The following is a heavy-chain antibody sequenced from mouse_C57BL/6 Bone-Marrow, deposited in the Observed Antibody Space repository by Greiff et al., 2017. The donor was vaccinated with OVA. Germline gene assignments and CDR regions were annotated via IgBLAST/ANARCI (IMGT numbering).Heavy chain of an antibody. D-gene: IGHD2-3*01. CDR2: IYPRDGST. CDR3: ARMAHDGYYDYYAMDY. J-gene: IGHJ4*01. Sequence: QVQLQQSDAELVKPGASVKISCKVSGYTFTDHTIHWMKQRPEQGLEWIGYIYPRDGSTKYNEKFKGKATLTADKSSSTAYMQLNSLTSEDSAVYFCARMAHDGYYDYYAMDYWGQGTSVTVSS. CDR1: GYTFTDHT. V-gene: IGHV1-78*01.